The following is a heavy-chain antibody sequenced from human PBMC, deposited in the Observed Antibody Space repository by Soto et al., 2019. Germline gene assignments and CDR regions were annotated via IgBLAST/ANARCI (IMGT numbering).Heavy chain of an antibody. CDR1: GGSFSGYY. CDR3: ARGSTYGSGSYSDF. CDR2: INHSGST. D-gene: IGHD3-10*01. J-gene: IGHJ4*02. Sequence: SETLSLTCAVYGGSFSGYYWSWIRQPPGKGLEWIGEINHSGSTNYNPSLKSRVTISVDTSKNQFSLKLSSVTAADTAVYYCARGSTYGSGSYSDFWGQGTLVTGSS. V-gene: IGHV4-34*01.